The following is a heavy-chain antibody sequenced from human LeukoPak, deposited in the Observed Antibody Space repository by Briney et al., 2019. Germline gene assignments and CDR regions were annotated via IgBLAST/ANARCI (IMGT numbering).Heavy chain of an antibody. D-gene: IGHD6-19*01. CDR2: IYYSGST. Sequence: SETLSLTCTVSGGSISSYYWSWIRQPPGKGLEWIGYIYYSGSTNYNPSLKSRVTISVDTSKNQFSLKLSSVTAADTAVYYCARELAVAGTNWFDPWGRGTLVTVSS. CDR1: GGSISSYY. J-gene: IGHJ5*02. V-gene: IGHV4-59*01. CDR3: ARELAVAGTNWFDP.